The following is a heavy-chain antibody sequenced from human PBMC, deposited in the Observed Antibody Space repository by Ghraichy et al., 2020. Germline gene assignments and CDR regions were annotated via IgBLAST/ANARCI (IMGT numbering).Heavy chain of an antibody. D-gene: IGHD2-15*01. J-gene: IGHJ5*02. CDR1: GESFSGYY. V-gene: IGHV4-34*01. Sequence: SETLSLTCAVYGESFSGYYWSWIRQPPGKGLEWIGEIHHSGSANYNPSLESRVTISVDTSKNQFSLKLSSVTAADTAVYYCARGRGYCSGGSCWFDPWGQGTLVTVSS. CDR3: ARGRGYCSGGSCWFDP. CDR2: IHHSGSA.